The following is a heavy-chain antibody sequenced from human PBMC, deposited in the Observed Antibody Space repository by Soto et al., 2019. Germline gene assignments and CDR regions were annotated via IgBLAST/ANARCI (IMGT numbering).Heavy chain of an antibody. J-gene: IGHJ4*02. V-gene: IGHV3-23*01. Sequence: ELQLLESGGGLVQRGGSLRLSCAASGFTISSYVMSWVRQAPGKGLEWVSAISGSGGSTYYADSVKGRFTISRDNSKNTLYLQMNSLRAEDTAVYYCAKDGHDYIWGSYRFLPYYFDYWGQGTLVTVSS. CDR1: GFTISSYV. D-gene: IGHD3-16*02. CDR3: AKDGHDYIWGSYRFLPYYFDY. CDR2: ISGSGGST.